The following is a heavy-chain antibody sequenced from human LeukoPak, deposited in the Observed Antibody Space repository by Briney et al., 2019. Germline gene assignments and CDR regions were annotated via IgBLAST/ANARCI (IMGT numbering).Heavy chain of an antibody. J-gene: IGHJ4*02. D-gene: IGHD2-15*01. V-gene: IGHV3-23*01. CDR1: GFTFNSYA. Sequence: GGSLRLSCAASGFTFNSYAMSWVRQAPGKGLEWVSAISSSGGSTFYADSVMGRFTISRDNSKNTLYLQMSSLRAEDTAVYYCTPYCSGGSCYFPNFDYWGQGTLVTVSS. CDR2: ISSSGGST. CDR3: TPYCSGGSCYFPNFDY.